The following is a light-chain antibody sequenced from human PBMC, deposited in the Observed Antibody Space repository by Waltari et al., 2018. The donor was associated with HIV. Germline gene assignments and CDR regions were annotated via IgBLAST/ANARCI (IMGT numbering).Light chain of an antibody. V-gene: IGKV3-15*01. Sequence: EVVMTQSPVTLSVSPGERASLSCKASENVGGNVAWYQQKPGQAPRLLIYRASTRSIGVSDRFSGSGSGTDFTLTIDSLRLEDFAVYYCQQHNYWPRYTFGQGTTLEIK. CDR1: ENVGGN. CDR2: RAS. CDR3: QQHNYWPRYT. J-gene: IGKJ2*01.